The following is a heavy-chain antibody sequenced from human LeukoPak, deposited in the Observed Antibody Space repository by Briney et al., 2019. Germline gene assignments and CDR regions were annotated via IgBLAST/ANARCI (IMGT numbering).Heavy chain of an antibody. V-gene: IGHV5-10-1*01. CDR1: GYSFTSYW. J-gene: IGHJ4*02. CDR2: IDPSDTYT. D-gene: IGHD6-13*01. Sequence: GESLRISCKGSGYSFTSYWISWVRQMPGRGLEWMGRIDPSDTYTNYSPSFQGHVTVSADKSISTAYLQWSSLKASDTAMYYCARLGQLVPDYWGQGTLVTVSS. CDR3: ARLGQLVPDY.